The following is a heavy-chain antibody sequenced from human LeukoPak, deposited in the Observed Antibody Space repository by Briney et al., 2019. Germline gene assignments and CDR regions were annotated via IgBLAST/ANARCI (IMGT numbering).Heavy chain of an antibody. V-gene: IGHV4-59*12. CDR2: IYYSGST. CDR3: ARATDGGWFGELQPDY. J-gene: IGHJ4*02. D-gene: IGHD3-10*01. CDR1: GGSISSYY. Sequence: SETLSLTCTVSGGSISSYYWSWIRQPPGKGLEWIGYIYYSGSTNYNPSLKSRVTISVDTSKNQFSLKLSSVTAADTAVYYCARATDGGWFGELQPDYWGQGTLVTVSS.